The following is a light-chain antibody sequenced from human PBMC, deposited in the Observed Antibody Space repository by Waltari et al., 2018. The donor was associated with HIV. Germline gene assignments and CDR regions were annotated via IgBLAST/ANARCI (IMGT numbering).Light chain of an antibody. CDR2: RVD. Sequence: QSVVTQPPSASGTPGQRVTISCSGSRSNIGGDTVNWYQHLPGTAPKLLIYRVDKGPSGVPDRFSGSKSGTSASLAISGLQSEDEADYFCAAWDDSLSAVVFGGGTKLTVL. J-gene: IGLJ2*01. V-gene: IGLV1-44*01. CDR3: AAWDDSLSAVV. CDR1: RSNIGGDT.